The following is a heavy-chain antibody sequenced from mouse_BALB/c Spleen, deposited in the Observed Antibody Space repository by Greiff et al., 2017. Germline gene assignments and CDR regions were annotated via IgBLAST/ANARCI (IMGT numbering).Heavy chain of an antibody. CDR3: TRDYRYVFDY. V-gene: IGHV1-15*01. Sequence: QVQLQQSGAELVRPGASVTLSCKASGYTFTDYEMHWVKQTPVHGLEWIGAIDPETGGTAYNQKFKGKATLTADKSSSTAYMELRSLTSEDSAVYYCTRDYRYVFDYWGQGTTLTVSS. CDR1: GYTFTDYE. D-gene: IGHD2-14*01. CDR2: IDPETGGT. J-gene: IGHJ2*01.